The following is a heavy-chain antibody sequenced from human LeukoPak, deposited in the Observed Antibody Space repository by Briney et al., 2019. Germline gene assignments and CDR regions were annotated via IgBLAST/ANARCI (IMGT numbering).Heavy chain of an antibody. V-gene: IGHV4-38-2*02. CDR1: GYSISSGYY. CDR3: ARDIPTGYSSGWYDPLYNWFDP. J-gene: IGHJ5*02. CDR2: IYHSGST. Sequence: SETLSLTCTVSGYSISSGYYWGWIRQPPGKGLEWIGSIYHSGSTYYNPSLKSRVTMSVDTSKNQFSLKLSSVTAADTAVYYCARDIPTGYSSGWYDPLYNWFDPWGQGTLVTVSS. D-gene: IGHD6-19*01.